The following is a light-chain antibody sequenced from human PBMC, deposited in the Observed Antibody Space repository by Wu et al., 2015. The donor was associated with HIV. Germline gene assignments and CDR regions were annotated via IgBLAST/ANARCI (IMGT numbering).Light chain of an antibody. V-gene: IGKV3-15*01. Sequence: ETVMTQSPVTLSVSPGERVTLSCRASQSVSNNLAWYQLKPGQAPRLLIYGASTRATDVPPRFSGKGSDTEFSLSISGLQSEDFAVYYCQQYNYWPRTFGQGTKLEI. CDR3: QQYNYWPRT. J-gene: IGKJ1*01. CDR2: GAS. CDR1: QSVSNN.